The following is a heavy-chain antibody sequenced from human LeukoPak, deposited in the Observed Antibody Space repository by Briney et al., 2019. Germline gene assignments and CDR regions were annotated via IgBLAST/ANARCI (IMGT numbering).Heavy chain of an antibody. D-gene: IGHD6-19*01. CDR3: ARGGSGWYRGWFDP. J-gene: IGHJ5*02. CDR2: INHSGST. CDR1: GGSFSGYY. Sequence: LETLSLTCAVYGGSFSGYYWSWIRQPPGKGLEWIGEINHSGSTNYNPSLKSRVTISVDTSKNQFSLKLSSVTAADTAVYYCARGGSGWYRGWFDPWGQGTLVTVSS. V-gene: IGHV4-34*01.